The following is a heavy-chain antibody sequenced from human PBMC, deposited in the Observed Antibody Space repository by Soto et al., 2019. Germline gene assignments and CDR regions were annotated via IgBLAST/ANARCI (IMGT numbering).Heavy chain of an antibody. CDR1: GVTFSSYW. D-gene: IGHD6-13*01. J-gene: IGHJ4*02. CDR3: ARSTISAEESYYFDY. V-gene: IGHV3-74*01. Sequence: GGSLRLSCAASGVTFSSYWMHWVRQAPGKRLVWVSRINNDGSSTNYADSVKGRFTISRDNAKNTLYLQMNSLRAEDTAMYYCARSTISAEESYYFDYWGQGTLVTVSS. CDR2: INNDGSST.